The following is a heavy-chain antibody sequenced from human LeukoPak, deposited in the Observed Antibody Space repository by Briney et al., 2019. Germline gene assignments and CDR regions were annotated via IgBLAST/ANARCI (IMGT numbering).Heavy chain of an antibody. Sequence: PSETLSLTCAVYGGSFSGYYWSWIRQPPGKGLEWIGEINHSGSTNYNPSLKSRVTISVDTSKSQFSLKLSSVTAADTAVYYCARKRITIFGVLYWFDPWGQGTLVTVSS. D-gene: IGHD3-3*01. J-gene: IGHJ5*02. V-gene: IGHV4-34*01. CDR1: GGSFSGYY. CDR3: ARKRITIFGVLYWFDP. CDR2: INHSGST.